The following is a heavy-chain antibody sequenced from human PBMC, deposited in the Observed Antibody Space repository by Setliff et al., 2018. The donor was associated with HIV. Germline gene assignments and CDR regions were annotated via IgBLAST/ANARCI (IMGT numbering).Heavy chain of an antibody. CDR2: IYIYNSGST. Sequence: SETLSLTCTVSGGSISSSYWTWIRQPPGKGLEWIGYIYIYNSGSTNYNPSLTSRVTISADTSRNQFSLKLTSVTAADTAIYYCARGVNFDYWGQGTQVTVSS. CDR1: GGSISSSY. D-gene: IGHD3-3*01. J-gene: IGHJ4*02. V-gene: IGHV4-59*01. CDR3: ARGVNFDY.